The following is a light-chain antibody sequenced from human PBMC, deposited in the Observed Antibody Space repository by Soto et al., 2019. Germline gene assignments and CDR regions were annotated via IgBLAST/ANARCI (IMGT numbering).Light chain of an antibody. V-gene: IGKV3-15*01. J-gene: IGKJ2*01. Sequence: EIVMTQSPATLSVSPGERATRSCRASQSISGELAWYQQRPGQPPRLLIYGVSTRATGVPDRFSGSGSGSDFTLTISGLQSEDFAVYYCQQGHDWPLTFGQGTRLDI. CDR1: QSISGE. CDR3: QQGHDWPLT. CDR2: GVS.